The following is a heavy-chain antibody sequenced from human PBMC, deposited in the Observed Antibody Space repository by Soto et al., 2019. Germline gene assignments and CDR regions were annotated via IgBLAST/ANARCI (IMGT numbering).Heavy chain of an antibody. Sequence: QVQLQESGPGLVKPSQTLTLTCTVSGGSISSGGYYWSWIRQHPGKGLEWIGHISDSGNTYYNPSIKSRVTISVDTSTNHFSLNLSAVTAADTAVYYCARTTFYDIFTAYYSLFDYWGQGTLVTVSS. CDR3: ARTTFYDIFTAYYSLFDY. V-gene: IGHV4-31*03. D-gene: IGHD3-9*01. CDR2: ISDSGNT. J-gene: IGHJ4*02. CDR1: GGSISSGGYY.